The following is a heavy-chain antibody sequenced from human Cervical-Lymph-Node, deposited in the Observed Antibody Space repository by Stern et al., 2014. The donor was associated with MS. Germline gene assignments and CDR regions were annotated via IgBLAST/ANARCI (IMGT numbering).Heavy chain of an antibody. V-gene: IGHV3-48*02. D-gene: IGHD5-24*01. J-gene: IGHJ4*02. Sequence: QLVQSGGDLGQPGGSLRLSCAASGFNLRGYSMRWVRQAPGKGLEWISFISNTGTAIYYADSVKGRFTMSRDMASNSVYLQMNSLRDEDTAVYFCVRTWRENTFDSWGQGILVTVSS. CDR2: ISNTGTAI. CDR1: GFNLRGYS. CDR3: VRTWRENTFDS.